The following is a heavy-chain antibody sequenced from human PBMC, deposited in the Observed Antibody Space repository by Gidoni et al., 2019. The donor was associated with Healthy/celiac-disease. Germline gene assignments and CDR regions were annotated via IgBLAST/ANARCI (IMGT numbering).Heavy chain of an antibody. V-gene: IGHV3-15*01. CDR1: GFTFSNAW. CDR2: IKSKTDGGTT. D-gene: IGHD6-13*01. Sequence: EVQLVESGGGLVKPGGSLRLSCAASGFTFSNAWMSWVRQAPGKGLEWVGRIKSKTDGGTTDYAAPVKGRFTISRDDSKNTLYLQMNSLKTEDTAVYYCTTQSGSWYPYFQHWGQGTLVTVSS. J-gene: IGHJ1*01. CDR3: TTQSGSWYPYFQH.